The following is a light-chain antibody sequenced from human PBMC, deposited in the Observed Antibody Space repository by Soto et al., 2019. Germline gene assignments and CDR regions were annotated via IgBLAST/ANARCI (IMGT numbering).Light chain of an antibody. V-gene: IGKV1-9*01. J-gene: IGKJ4*01. CDR3: QHIDTFRLT. Sequence: DIPLTQSPSVLSASVGDRVTITCRASQAINTYLAWYEHKPGKAPNLLIYAASTLESGGPSRFSGSGSGTEFPLTVTSLQPEDFATYYCQHIDTFRLTFGGGTKVELK. CDR2: AAS. CDR1: QAINTY.